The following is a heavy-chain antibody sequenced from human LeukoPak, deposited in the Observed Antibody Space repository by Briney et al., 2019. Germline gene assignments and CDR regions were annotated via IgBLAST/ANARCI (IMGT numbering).Heavy chain of an antibody. D-gene: IGHD3-10*01. CDR2: IIPIFDTA. V-gene: IGHV1-69*13. Sequence: ASVKVSCKASGYTFTSYAISWVRQAPGQGLEWMGGIIPIFDTANYAQKFQGRVTITADESTSTAYMELSSLRSEDTAVYYCARERSYYGSGSSFDYWGQGTLVTVSS. CDR3: ARERSYYGSGSSFDY. J-gene: IGHJ4*02. CDR1: GYTFTSYA.